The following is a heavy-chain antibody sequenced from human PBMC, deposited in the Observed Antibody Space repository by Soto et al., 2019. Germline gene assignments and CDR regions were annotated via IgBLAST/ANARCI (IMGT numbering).Heavy chain of an antibody. V-gene: IGHV3-43*01. Sequence: GSLRLSCAASGFTFDDYTMHWVRQAPGKGLEWVSLISWDDGSTYYADSVKGRFTISRDNSKNSLYLQMNSLRSGDTAFYYCAKDKVGGYTYGPSDYWGQGTLVTAPQ. CDR1: GFTFDDYT. CDR3: AKDKVGGYTYGPSDY. D-gene: IGHD5-18*01. CDR2: ISWDDGST. J-gene: IGHJ4*02.